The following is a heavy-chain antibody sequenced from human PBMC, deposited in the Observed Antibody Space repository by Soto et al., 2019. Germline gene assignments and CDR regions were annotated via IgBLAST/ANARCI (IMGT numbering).Heavy chain of an antibody. CDR3: ARGRYCLTGRCFPNWFDS. J-gene: IGHJ5*01. CDR1: GYSFTSYW. CDR2: IYPGDSDT. D-gene: IGHD7-27*01. V-gene: IGHV5-51*01. Sequence: PGESLKISCKGSGYSFTSYWIGWVRQMPVKGLEWMGIIYPGDSDTRYSPSFQGQVTISADKSISTAYLQWSSLKASDTAVYFCARGRYCLTGRCFPNWFDSWGQGALVTVSS.